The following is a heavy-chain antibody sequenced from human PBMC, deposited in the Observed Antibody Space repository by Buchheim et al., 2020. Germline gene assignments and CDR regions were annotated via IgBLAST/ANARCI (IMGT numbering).Heavy chain of an antibody. CDR1: GFTFSSYS. CDR3: ARDETPYSEDIVVVVAATLPLGMDV. J-gene: IGHJ6*02. CDR2: ISSSSTI. Sequence: EVQLVESGGGLVQPGGSLRLSCAASGFTFSSYSMNWVRQAPGKGLEWVSYISSSSTIYYADSVKGRLSTTRDNAKNSLYLQMNSLRDEDTAVYYCARDETPYSEDIVVVVAATLPLGMDVWGQGTT. D-gene: IGHD2-15*01. V-gene: IGHV3-48*02.